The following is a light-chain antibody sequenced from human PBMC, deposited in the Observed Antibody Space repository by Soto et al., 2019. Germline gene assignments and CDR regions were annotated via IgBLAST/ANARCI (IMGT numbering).Light chain of an antibody. Sequence: DIQIHQYPSTLAGSVSDTVTMTGRASQTLSSWLAWYQQKPGKVPKLLIYDASSLESGVPSRFSGSGSGTEFTLTISSLQPDDFATYFCQQYNSYPYSFGQGTKVDIK. CDR1: QTLSSW. CDR3: QQYNSYPYS. V-gene: IGKV1-5*01. CDR2: DAS. J-gene: IGKJ2*03.